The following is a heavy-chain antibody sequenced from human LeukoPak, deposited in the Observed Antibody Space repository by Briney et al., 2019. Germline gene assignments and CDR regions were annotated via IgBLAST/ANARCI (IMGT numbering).Heavy chain of an antibody. Sequence: SETLSLTCTVSGGSINTYYWSWIRQPPGKGLEWIGFIYYTGSTNYNPSPKSRVTVSVDTSKNQFSLKLSSVTAADTAVYYCARHSGSYDSRAYFNYWGQGTLVTVSS. V-gene: IGHV4-59*08. D-gene: IGHD3-22*01. CDR1: GGSINTYY. CDR3: ARHSGSYDSRAYFNY. J-gene: IGHJ4*02. CDR2: IYYTGST.